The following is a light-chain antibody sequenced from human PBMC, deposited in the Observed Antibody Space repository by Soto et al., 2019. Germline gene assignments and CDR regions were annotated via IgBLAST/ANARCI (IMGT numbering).Light chain of an antibody. J-gene: IGKJ1*01. CDR3: LQYNSYSWT. Sequence: DIQMTQSPSTLSASVGDRVTITCRASQSISSWLAWYQQKPGKAPKLLIYKASTLESGVPSRFSGSGSGTEFTLTISSLQSDDFATYYCLQYNSYSWTFGQGTKVEIK. CDR1: QSISSW. V-gene: IGKV1-5*03. CDR2: KAS.